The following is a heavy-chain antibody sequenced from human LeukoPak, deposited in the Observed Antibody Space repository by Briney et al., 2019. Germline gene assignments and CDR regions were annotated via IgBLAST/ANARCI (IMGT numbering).Heavy chain of an antibody. CDR3: ARATYYYDSSGYYSRGFLAFDI. CDR1: GGSISSYY. D-gene: IGHD3-22*01. V-gene: IGHV4-59*01. J-gene: IGHJ3*02. CDR2: IYYSGST. Sequence: SETLSLTCTVSGGSISSYYWSWIRQPPGKGLEWIGYIYYSGSTNYNPSLKRRVTTSVDTSKNQFSLKLSSVTAADTAVYYCARATYYYDSSGYYSRGFLAFDIWGQGTMVTVSS.